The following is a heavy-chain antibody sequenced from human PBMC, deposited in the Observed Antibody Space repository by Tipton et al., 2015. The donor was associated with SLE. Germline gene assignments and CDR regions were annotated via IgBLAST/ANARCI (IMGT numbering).Heavy chain of an antibody. J-gene: IGHJ6*02. CDR1: GFTFDDYT. Sequence: GSLRLSCAASGFTFDDYTMHWVRQAPGKGLEWVSLISWDGGSTYYADSVKGRFTISRDNSKNTLYLQMNSLRAEDTAVYYCAKDGVWGLWSPMDVWGQGTTVTVSS. CDR3: AKDGVWGLWSPMDV. V-gene: IGHV3-43*01. CDR2: ISWDGGST. D-gene: IGHD5-18*01.